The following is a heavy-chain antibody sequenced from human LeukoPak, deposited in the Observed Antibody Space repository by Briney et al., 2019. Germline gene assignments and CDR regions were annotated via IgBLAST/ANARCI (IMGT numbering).Heavy chain of an antibody. Sequence: GGSLRLTCAASGFTFDDYGMSGLRQPPARELEWVSGINWNGGSTGYADSVKGRFTISRDNSKNSLYLQMNSLRAEDTAFYYCASYYCSIDVWGKGTTVSVS. CDR1: GFTFDDYG. CDR2: INWNGGST. CDR3: ASYYCSIDV. J-gene: IGHJ6*03. V-gene: IGHV3-20*04.